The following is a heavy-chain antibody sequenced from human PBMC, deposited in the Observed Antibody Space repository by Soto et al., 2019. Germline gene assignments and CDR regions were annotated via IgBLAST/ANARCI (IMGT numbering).Heavy chain of an antibody. CDR1: GGSISSSNW. V-gene: IGHV4-4*02. Sequence: QVQLQESGPGLVKPSGTLSLTCAVSGGSISSSNWWSWVRQPPGKGLEWIGEIYHSGSTNYNPSLKSRLTRTVDKAKLQFSLKLSSVTAADTAVYYCASTPQARDWLPPYGMDVWGQGTTVTVSS. CDR2: IYHSGST. J-gene: IGHJ6*02. CDR3: ASTPQARDWLPPYGMDV. D-gene: IGHD2-21*01.